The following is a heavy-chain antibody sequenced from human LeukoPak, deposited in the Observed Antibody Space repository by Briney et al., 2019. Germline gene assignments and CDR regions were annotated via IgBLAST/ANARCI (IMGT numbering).Heavy chain of an antibody. D-gene: IGHD3-22*01. CDR1: GFTFSSDS. Sequence: PGGSLRLSCAASGFTFSSDSMTWVRQAPGKGLEWVSSISSSSSYIYYADSVKGRFTISRDNAKNSLYLQMDSLRAEDTAVYYCARTLDYYDSSGRYFDYWGQGTLVTVSS. CDR2: ISSSSSYI. J-gene: IGHJ4*02. V-gene: IGHV3-21*01. CDR3: ARTLDYYDSSGRYFDY.